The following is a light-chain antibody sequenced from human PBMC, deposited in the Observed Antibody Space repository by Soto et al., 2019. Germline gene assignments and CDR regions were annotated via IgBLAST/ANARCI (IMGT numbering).Light chain of an antibody. CDR2: DAS. CDR3: QQFHTYPWT. Sequence: DIQMTQSPSTLSGSVGDRVTITCRASQTISSWLAWYQRKPGKAPKLLIYDASSLRSGVPSRFSGSGSGTEFTLTISSLQPDDFATYFCQQFHTYPWTFGQGTKVDIK. CDR1: QTISSW. V-gene: IGKV1-5*01. J-gene: IGKJ1*01.